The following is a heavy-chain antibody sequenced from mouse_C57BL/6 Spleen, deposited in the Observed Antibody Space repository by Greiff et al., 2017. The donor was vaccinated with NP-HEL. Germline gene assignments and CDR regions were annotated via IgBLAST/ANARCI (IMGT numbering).Heavy chain of an antibody. CDR1: GYAFSSSW. D-gene: IGHD2-3*01. CDR3: ARWGGYYYFDY. V-gene: IGHV1-82*01. J-gene: IGHJ2*01. CDR2: IYPGDGDT. Sequence: VQLQQSGPELVKPGASVKISCKASGYAFSSSWMNWVKQRPGKGLEWIGRIYPGDGDTNYNGKFKGKATLTADKSSSTAYMQLSSLTSEDSAVYFCARWGGYYYFDYWGQGTTLTVSS.